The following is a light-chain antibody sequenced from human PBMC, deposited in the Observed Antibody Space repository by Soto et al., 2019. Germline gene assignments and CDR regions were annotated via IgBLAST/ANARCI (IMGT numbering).Light chain of an antibody. J-gene: IGKJ4*02. CDR3: QQFAGS. CDR1: QSVSNNY. V-gene: IGKV3-20*01. Sequence: EIVLTQSPGTLSLSPWERATLSCRASQSVSNNYLAWYQQKPGQAPRLLIYGASNRATGIPDRFSGSGSGTDFTLIISRLEPEDFAAYYCQQFAGSFGGGTKVDIK. CDR2: GAS.